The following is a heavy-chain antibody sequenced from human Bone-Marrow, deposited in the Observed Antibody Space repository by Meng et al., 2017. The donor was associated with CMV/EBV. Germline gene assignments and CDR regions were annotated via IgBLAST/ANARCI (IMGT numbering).Heavy chain of an antibody. J-gene: IGHJ6*02. V-gene: IGHV6-1*01. Sequence: SCVISGDSVSANSAVWNWIRQSPSRGLEWLGRTYFRSKWYDYYAVSVKSRIAINPDTSKNQFSLKLSSVTAADTAVYYCARPGYCSGGSCPTGPYYYYGMDVWGQGTTVTVSS. CDR1: GDSVSANSAV. CDR3: ARPGYCSGGSCPTGPYYYYGMDV. CDR2: TYFRSKWYD. D-gene: IGHD2-15*01.